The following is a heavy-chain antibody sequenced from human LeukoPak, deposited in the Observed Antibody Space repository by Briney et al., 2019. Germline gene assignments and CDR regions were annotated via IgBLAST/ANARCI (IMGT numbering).Heavy chain of an antibody. V-gene: IGHV1-18*04. CDR1: GYTFTSYY. J-gene: IGHJ5*02. CDR3: AREYCSSTSCYESWFDP. D-gene: IGHD2-2*01. Sequence: ASVKVSCKASGYTFTSYYMHWVRQAPGQGLEWMGWISAYNGNTNYAQKLQGRVTMTTDTSTSTAYMELRSLRSDDTAVYYCAREYCSSTSCYESWFDPWGQGTLVTVSS. CDR2: ISAYNGNT.